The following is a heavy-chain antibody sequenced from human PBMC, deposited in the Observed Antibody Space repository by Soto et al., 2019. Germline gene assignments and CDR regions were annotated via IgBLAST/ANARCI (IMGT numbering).Heavy chain of an antibody. V-gene: IGHV3-9*01. CDR3: HASCYRCYDILTPDAFDI. Sequence: PGGSLRLSCAASGFTFDDYAMHWVRQAPGKGLEWVSGISWNSGSIGYADSVKGRFTISRDNAKNSLYLQMNSLRAEDTALYYCHASCYRCYDILTPDAFDIWGQGTMVTVSS. CDR1: GFTFDDYA. J-gene: IGHJ3*02. CDR2: ISWNSGSI. D-gene: IGHD3-9*01.